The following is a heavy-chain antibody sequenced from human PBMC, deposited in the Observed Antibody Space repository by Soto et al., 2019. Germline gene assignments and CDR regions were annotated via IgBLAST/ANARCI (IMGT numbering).Heavy chain of an antibody. J-gene: IGHJ4*02. CDR2: ITPMFGTP. CDR3: ARDGTLYDSRAYYYLY. D-gene: IGHD3-22*01. V-gene: IGHV1-69*01. CDR1: GGTFSSYT. Sequence: QVQLVQSGAGVKKPGSSVKVSCKASGGTFSSYTITWVRQAPGQGLEWMGGITPMFGTPNYAQKFRGRVTITADESTNTAYMELSSLRSEDTAMYFCARDGTLYDSRAYYYLYWGQGTLVTVSS.